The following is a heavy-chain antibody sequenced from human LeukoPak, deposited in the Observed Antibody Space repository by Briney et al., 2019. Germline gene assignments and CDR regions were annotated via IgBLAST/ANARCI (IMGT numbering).Heavy chain of an antibody. CDR2: IYSGGST. Sequence: GGSLRLSCAISGFTVSNNYMSWVRQPPGKGLEWVPVIYSGGSTYYADSVKGRFTISRDTSKNTLYLQMNSLRAEDTAVYYCARGGGAYCGGDCFRAFDIWGQGTMVTVSP. D-gene: IGHD2-21*02. J-gene: IGHJ3*02. V-gene: IGHV3-53*01. CDR1: GFTVSNNY. CDR3: ARGGGAYCGGDCFRAFDI.